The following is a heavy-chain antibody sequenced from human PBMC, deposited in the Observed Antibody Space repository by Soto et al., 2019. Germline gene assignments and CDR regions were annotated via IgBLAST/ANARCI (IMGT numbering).Heavy chain of an antibody. Sequence: QVQLVQSGATQEKPGASVKVSCEAFGYSFDSYAYSWVRQAPGQGLEWMGRIGSGDTNYAQKLQGRFTMTTDTSTNTAYMELRSLSSGDTALYYCARENDPYGFDLWGQGTMVTVSS. J-gene: IGHJ3*01. CDR2: IGSGDT. CDR1: GYSFDSYA. V-gene: IGHV1-18*01. CDR3: ARENDPYGFDL.